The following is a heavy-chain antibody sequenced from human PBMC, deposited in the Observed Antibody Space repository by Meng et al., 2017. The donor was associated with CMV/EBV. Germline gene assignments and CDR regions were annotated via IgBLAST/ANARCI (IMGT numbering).Heavy chain of an antibody. Sequence: GGSLRLSCAASGFTFSSYAMHWVRQAPGKGLEWVAVISYDGSNKYYADSVKGRFTISRDNSKNTLYLQMNSLRAEDTAVYYCAREVIVVVPVNYYYYYGMDVWGQGTTVTVSS. CDR2: ISYDGSNK. CDR3: AREVIVVVPVNYYYYYGMDV. V-gene: IGHV3-30-3*01. D-gene: IGHD2-2*01. CDR1: GFTFSSYA. J-gene: IGHJ6*02.